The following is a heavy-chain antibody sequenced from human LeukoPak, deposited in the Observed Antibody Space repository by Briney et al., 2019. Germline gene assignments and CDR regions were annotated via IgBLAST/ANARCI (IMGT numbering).Heavy chain of an antibody. V-gene: IGHV3-30*18. CDR2: ISYDGSNK. D-gene: IGHD3-10*01. CDR3: AKDSGVAYDSGSLGFDY. J-gene: IGHJ4*02. CDR1: GFAFSTYG. Sequence: GRSLRLSYPLSGFAFSTYGMDWVRQAPGKGLEWVAVISYDGSNKYYADSVKGRFTISRDNSKNTLYLQMSSLRAEATAVYYCAKDSGVAYDSGSLGFDYWGQGTLVTVSS.